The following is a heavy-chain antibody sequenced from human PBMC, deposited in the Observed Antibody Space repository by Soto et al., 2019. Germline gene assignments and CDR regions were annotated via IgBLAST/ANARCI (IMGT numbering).Heavy chain of an antibody. Sequence: SGPTLVNPTQTLTLTCTFSGFSLSTSGVGVGWIRQPPGKALEWLALIYWDDDKRYSPSLKSRLTITKDTSKNQVVLTMTNMDPVDTATYYCAHSGAYYYDSSGYYFDYWGQGTPVTVSS. CDR2: IYWDDDK. J-gene: IGHJ4*02. V-gene: IGHV2-5*02. CDR1: GFSLSTSGVG. D-gene: IGHD3-22*01. CDR3: AHSGAYYYDSSGYYFDY.